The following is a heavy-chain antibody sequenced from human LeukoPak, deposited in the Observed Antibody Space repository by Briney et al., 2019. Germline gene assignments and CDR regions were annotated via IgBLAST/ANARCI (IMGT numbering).Heavy chain of an antibody. CDR1: GGSFSGYY. CDR3: ARGGPYGSGSYYKSRPNWFDP. Sequence: PSETLSLTCAVYGGSFSGYYWSWIRQPPGKGLEWIGEINHSGSTNYNPSLKSRVTISVDTSKNQFSLKLSSMTAADTAVYYCARGGPYGSGSYYKSRPNWFDPWGQGTLVTVSS. D-gene: IGHD3-10*01. J-gene: IGHJ5*02. CDR2: INHSGST. V-gene: IGHV4-34*01.